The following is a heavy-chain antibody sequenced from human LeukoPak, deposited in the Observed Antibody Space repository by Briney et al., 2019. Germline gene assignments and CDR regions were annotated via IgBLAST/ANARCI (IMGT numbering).Heavy chain of an antibody. J-gene: IGHJ6*03. Sequence: SETLSLTCAVHGGSFSGYYWSWIRQPPGKGLEWIGEITHNGNTNYNPSLKSRATITVDTSKNQFSLKLNSMTAADAAVYYCARGGYDYYYYMDVWGKGTTVTVSS. CDR3: ARGGYDYYYYMDV. V-gene: IGHV4-34*01. CDR1: GGSFSGYY. D-gene: IGHD6-13*01. CDR2: ITHNGNT.